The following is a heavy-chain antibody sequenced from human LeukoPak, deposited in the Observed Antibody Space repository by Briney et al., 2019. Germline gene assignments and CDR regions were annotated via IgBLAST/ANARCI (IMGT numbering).Heavy chain of an antibody. J-gene: IGHJ4*02. CDR1: GFTFSSYG. V-gene: IGHV3-23*01. Sequence: PGGSLRLSCAASGFTFSSYGMSWVRQAPGKGLEWVSAISGSGGSTYYADSVKGRFTISRDNSKNTLYLQLNSLRAEDTAVYYCAKDWVTAMVDYYFDYWGQGTLVTVSS. CDR3: AKDWVTAMVDYYFDY. CDR2: ISGSGGST. D-gene: IGHD5-18*01.